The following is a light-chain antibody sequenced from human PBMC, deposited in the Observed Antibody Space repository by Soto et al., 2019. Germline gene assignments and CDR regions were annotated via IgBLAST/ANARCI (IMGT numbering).Light chain of an antibody. CDR2: DAS. CDR1: QSVSSTY. J-gene: IGKJ3*01. CDR3: QQYGRSPGLFT. V-gene: IGKV3-20*01. Sequence: EIVLTQSPGTLSLSPGERATLSCRASQSVSSTYLAWYQQRPGQPPRLLIYDASTRATGVPDRFSGSGSGTDFTLTISRLEPDDFAVYYCQQYGRSPGLFTFGPGTKVDIK.